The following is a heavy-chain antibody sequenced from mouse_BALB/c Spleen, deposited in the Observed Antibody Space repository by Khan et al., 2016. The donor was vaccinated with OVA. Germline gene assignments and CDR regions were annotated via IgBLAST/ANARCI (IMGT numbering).Heavy chain of an antibody. CDR3: ARKDYYDYDPFPY. J-gene: IGHJ3*01. CDR2: ISYSGNT. CDR1: GYSITSEYT. Sequence: VQLKQSGPGLVKPSQSLSLTCTVTGYSITSEYTWNWIRQFPGNKLEWMGFISYSGNTRYNPSLKSRISITRDTSKNQFFLQLNSVNSEDTATYYCARKDYYDYDPFPYWGQGTLVTVSA. V-gene: IGHV3-2*02. D-gene: IGHD2-4*01.